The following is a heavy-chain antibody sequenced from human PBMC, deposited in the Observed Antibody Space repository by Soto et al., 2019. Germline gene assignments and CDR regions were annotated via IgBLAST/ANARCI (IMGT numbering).Heavy chain of an antibody. CDR1: GFTFSSNW. CDR2: IKQDGSET. CDR3: ARDRGYCRGGTCYSVLDF. D-gene: IGHD2-15*01. J-gene: IGHJ4*02. V-gene: IGHV3-7*01. Sequence: EVQLVESGGGLAQPGGSLRLSCAVSGFTFSSNWMNWVRQAPGKGLEWVANIKQDGSETYYVDSVKGRFTISRDNAKSSLYLQMNGLRAEDTAVYYCARDRGYCRGGTCYSVLDFWGQGTLVTVSS.